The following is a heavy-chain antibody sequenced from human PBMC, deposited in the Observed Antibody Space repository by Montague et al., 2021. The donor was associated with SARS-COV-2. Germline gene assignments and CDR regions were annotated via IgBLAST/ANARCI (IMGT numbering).Heavy chain of an antibody. V-gene: IGHV4-31*03. CDR3: ARVQGITMIVVVIGAFDX. CDR2: IYYSGST. Sequence: TLSLTCTVSGGSISSGGYYWSWIRQPPGKGLEWIGYIYYSGSTYYNPSLKSRVTISVDTSKNQFSLKLSSVTAADTAVYYCARVQGITMIVVVIGAFDXWGKGTMVTVSS. D-gene: IGHD3-22*01. J-gene: IGHJ3*02. CDR1: GGSISSGGYY.